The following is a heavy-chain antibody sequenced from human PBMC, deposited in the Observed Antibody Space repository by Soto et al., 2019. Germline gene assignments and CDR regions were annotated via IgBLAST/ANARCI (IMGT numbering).Heavy chain of an antibody. J-gene: IGHJ2*01. CDR1: GFTFSSYA. Sequence: EVQLLESGGGLVQPGGSLRLSCAASGFTFSSYAMSWVRQAPGKGLEWVSAISGSGGSTYYADSVKGRFTISRDNSKHTLYLQMNSRRAEDTAVYYCAKSPSYGLYWYFDLWGRGTLFTVSS. CDR3: AKSPSYGLYWYFDL. V-gene: IGHV3-23*01. D-gene: IGHD5-18*01. CDR2: ISGSGGST.